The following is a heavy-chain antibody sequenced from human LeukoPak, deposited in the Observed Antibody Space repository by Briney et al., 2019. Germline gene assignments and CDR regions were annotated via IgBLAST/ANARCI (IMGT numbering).Heavy chain of an antibody. J-gene: IGHJ4*02. Sequence: GASVKVSCKASGYTFTDYYMHWVRQATGQGLEWMGWMNPNSGNTGYAQKFQGRVTITTDESTSTAYMELSSLRSEDTAVYYCARGGVPAAKVGSYYFDYWGQGTLVTVSS. CDR3: ARGGVPAAKVGSYYFDY. V-gene: IGHV1-8*03. CDR2: MNPNSGNT. CDR1: GYTFTDYY. D-gene: IGHD2-2*01.